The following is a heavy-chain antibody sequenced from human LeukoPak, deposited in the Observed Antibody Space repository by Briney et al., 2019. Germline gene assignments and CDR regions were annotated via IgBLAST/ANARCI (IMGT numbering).Heavy chain of an antibody. Sequence: SETLSLTCTVSSGSISSYYWSWIRQPPGKGLEWIGYIYYSGSTNYNPSLKSRLTISVDTSRNQFSLKLSSVTAADTAVYYCARGANYGDSGLDVFDIWGQGTMVTVSS. J-gene: IGHJ3*02. D-gene: IGHD4-17*01. CDR2: IYYSGST. V-gene: IGHV4-59*01. CDR3: ARGANYGDSGLDVFDI. CDR1: SGSISSYY.